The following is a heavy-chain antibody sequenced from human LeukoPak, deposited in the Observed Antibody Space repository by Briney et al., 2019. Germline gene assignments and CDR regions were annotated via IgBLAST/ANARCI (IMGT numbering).Heavy chain of an antibody. CDR2: IYNSGST. CDR1: GGSISSYY. CDR3: ARGRLAAAGTFMGYYYYMDV. Sequence: SETLSLTCTVSGGSISSYYWSWIRQPPGKGLECIGYIYNSGSTNYNPSLKSRVTISVDTSKNQFSLKLSSVTAADTAVYYCARGRLAAAGTFMGYYYYMDVWGKGTTVTVSS. J-gene: IGHJ6*03. D-gene: IGHD6-13*01. V-gene: IGHV4-59*12.